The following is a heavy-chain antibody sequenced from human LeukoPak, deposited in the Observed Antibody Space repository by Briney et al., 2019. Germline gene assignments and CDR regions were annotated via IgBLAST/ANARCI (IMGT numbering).Heavy chain of an antibody. CDR1: GFTFSRYF. Sequence: GGSLRLSCVASGFTFSRYFMNWVRQAPGKGLEWVSSINSSGANIYYADSVKGRFVVSRDNAKNSVYLQMNRLRGEDTAVYYCARGAGLDHYWGQGTLVTVSS. J-gene: IGHJ4*02. CDR2: INSSGANI. V-gene: IGHV3-21*06. D-gene: IGHD3/OR15-3a*01. CDR3: ARGAGLDHY.